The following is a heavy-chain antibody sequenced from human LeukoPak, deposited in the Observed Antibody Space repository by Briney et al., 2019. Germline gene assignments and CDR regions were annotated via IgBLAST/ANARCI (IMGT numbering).Heavy chain of an antibody. CDR3: ATDFYDTT. CDR1: GFTFSNAW. V-gene: IGHV3-15*07. CDR2: IRSNSDGGII. Sequence: GGSLRLSCATSGFTFSNAWMNWVRQAPGKGLEWVGRIRSNSDGGIIDYAAPVKGRFALSRDDSKNTLYLQMNSLQTEDTAVYYCATDFYDTTWGQGTLVTASS. D-gene: IGHD3-22*01. J-gene: IGHJ5*02.